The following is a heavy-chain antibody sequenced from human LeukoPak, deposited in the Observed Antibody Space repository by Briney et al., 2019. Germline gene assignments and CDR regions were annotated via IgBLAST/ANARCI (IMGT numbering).Heavy chain of an antibody. Sequence: GGSLRLSCAASGFTFSDYVMSWVRQPPGKGLEWVSSIRDSGESTYYADSVKGRFTISRDNSRNTLYLQMSSLRAEDTAVYYCARDRLECSSTSCYIGGALDYWGQGTLVTVSS. D-gene: IGHD2-2*02. V-gene: IGHV3-23*01. CDR2: IRDSGEST. J-gene: IGHJ4*02. CDR3: ARDRLECSSTSCYIGGALDY. CDR1: GFTFSDYV.